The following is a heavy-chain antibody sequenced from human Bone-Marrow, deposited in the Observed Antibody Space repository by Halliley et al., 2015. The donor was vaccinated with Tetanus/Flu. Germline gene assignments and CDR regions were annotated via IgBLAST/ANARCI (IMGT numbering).Heavy chain of an antibody. D-gene: IGHD2-21*02. CDR2: NIDQNST. Sequence: NIDQNSTPYADSVKGRFTISRDNAKNTLYLQMNSLRVEDTAVYYCARDKSNCGGDCLDAFDIWGQGTLVPVSS. CDR3: ARDKSNCGGDCLDAFDI. J-gene: IGHJ3*02. V-gene: IGHV3-74*01.